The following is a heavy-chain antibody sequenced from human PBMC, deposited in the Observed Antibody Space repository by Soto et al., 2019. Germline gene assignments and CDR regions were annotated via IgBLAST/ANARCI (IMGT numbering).Heavy chain of an antibody. CDR2: IYYSGST. Sequence: QVQLQESGPGLVKPSQTLSLTCIVSGGSISSGDYYWSWIRQHPGKGLEWIGYIYYSGSTYYNQSLKSRVTISVDTSKNQFSLKLRSITAADTAVYYWARGVGAPSRLGSGGQGTLVTVSS. V-gene: IGHV4-31*03. CDR3: ARGVGAPSRLGS. D-gene: IGHD1-26*01. CDR1: GGSISSGDYY. J-gene: IGHJ4*02.